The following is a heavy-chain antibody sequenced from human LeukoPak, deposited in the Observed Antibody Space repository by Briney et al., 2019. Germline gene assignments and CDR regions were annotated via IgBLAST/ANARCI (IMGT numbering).Heavy chain of an antibody. CDR3: ARGLQPTGTTGNWFDP. CDR2: IYYSGST. Sequence: SETLSLTCTVSGGSISSSSYYWGWIRQPPGKGLEWIVSIYYSGSTYYNPSLKSRVTISVDTSKNQFSLKLSSVTAADTAVYYCARGLQPTGTTGNWFDPWGQGSLVTVSS. D-gene: IGHD1-1*01. V-gene: IGHV4-39*01. CDR1: GGSISSSSYY. J-gene: IGHJ5*02.